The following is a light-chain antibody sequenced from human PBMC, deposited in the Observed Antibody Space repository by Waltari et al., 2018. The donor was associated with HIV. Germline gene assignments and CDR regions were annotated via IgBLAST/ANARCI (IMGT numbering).Light chain of an antibody. V-gene: IGKV1-39*01. CDR2: ATS. Sequence: DIQMTQSPSSLSASVRDSVTITCRASQTFSSYLNWYQQKPGKAPKLLIYATSNLQSGVPSRFSGSGSGTDFTLTISSLQPEDFAIYYCQQTYSPPQTFGGGTKVEIK. CDR3: QQTYSPPQT. CDR1: QTFSSY. J-gene: IGKJ4*01.